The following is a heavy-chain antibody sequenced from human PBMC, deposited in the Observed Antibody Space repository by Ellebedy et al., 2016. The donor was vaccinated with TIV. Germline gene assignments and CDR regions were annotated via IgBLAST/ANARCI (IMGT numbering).Heavy chain of an antibody. CDR1: GFTFSGPA. CDR3: VPSGYDSFDY. V-gene: IGHV3-73*01. D-gene: IGHD5-12*01. Sequence: GESLKISCAASGFTFSGPAMHWVRQASGKGLEWVGRIRSKANNYATAYAASVKGRFTIPRDDSKNTAYLQMNSLKTEDTAVYYCVPSGYDSFDYWGQGTLVTVSS. J-gene: IGHJ4*02. CDR2: IRSKANNYAT.